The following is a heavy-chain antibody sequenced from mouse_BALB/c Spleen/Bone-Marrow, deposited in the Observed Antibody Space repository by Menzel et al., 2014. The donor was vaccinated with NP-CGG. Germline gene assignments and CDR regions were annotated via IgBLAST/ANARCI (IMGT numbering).Heavy chain of an antibody. CDR1: GFNIKDIY. Sequence: VHVKQSGAELVKPGASVKLSCTASGFNIKDIYMHWVKQRPEQGLEWIGRIDPANGNIKYDPKFQGKATITADTSSNTAHLQLSRLTSEDTAVYYCASYHYGYYFDYWGQGTTLTVSS. J-gene: IGHJ2*01. CDR2: IDPANGNI. CDR3: ASYHYGYYFDY. D-gene: IGHD2-4*01. V-gene: IGHV14-3*02.